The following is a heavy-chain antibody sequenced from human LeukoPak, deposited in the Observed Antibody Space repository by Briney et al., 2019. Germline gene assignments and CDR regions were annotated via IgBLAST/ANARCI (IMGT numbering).Heavy chain of an antibody. CDR3: ARDHSSGYFDY. D-gene: IGHD6-19*01. V-gene: IGHV3-48*01. CDR2: ISSSGSTI. Sequence: GGSLRLSCAASGFTFSSYSMNWVRQAPGKGLGWISYISSSGSTINYADSVKGRFTISRDNSKNTLYLQMNSLRAEDTAVYYCARDHSSGYFDYWGQGTLVTVSS. CDR1: GFTFSSYS. J-gene: IGHJ4*02.